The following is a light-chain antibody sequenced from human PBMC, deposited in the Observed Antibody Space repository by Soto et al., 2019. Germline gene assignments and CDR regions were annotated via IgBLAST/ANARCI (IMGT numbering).Light chain of an antibody. V-gene: IGLV2-14*01. J-gene: IGLJ1*01. CDR3: SSHTSTSTPV. CDR2: EVT. Sequence: QSVLTQPASVSGSLGQSITISCTGTSTDVGGYNLVSWYQQHPDKAPKLLIYEVTNRPSGVSNRFSGSKSGNTASLTISGLQAEDEADYYCSSHTSTSTPVFGTGTKVTVL. CDR1: STDVGGYNL.